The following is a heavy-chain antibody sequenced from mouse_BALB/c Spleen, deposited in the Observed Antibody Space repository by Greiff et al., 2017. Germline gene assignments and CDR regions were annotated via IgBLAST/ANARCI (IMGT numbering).Heavy chain of an antibody. CDR3: ARDGYYFDY. CDR2: INSNGGSN. J-gene: IGHJ2*01. Sequence: EVKLVESGGGLVQPGGSLKLSCAASGFTFSSYGMSWVRQTPDKRLELVATINSNGGSNYYPDSVKGRFTISRDNAKNTRYLQMSRLKSEDTAMYYCARDGYYFDYWGQGTTLTVSS. CDR1: GFTFSSYG. V-gene: IGHV5-6-3*01. D-gene: IGHD2-2*01.